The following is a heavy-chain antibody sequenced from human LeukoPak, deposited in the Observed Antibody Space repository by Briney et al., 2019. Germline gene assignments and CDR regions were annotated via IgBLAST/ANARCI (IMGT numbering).Heavy chain of an antibody. V-gene: IGHV3-21*01. CDR1: GFSFSSYT. CDR2: ISSSSSYI. Sequence: GGSLRLSCAASGFSFSSYTMNWVRQAPGKGLEWVSSISSSSSYIYYADSVKGRFTISRDNAKNSLYLQMNSLRAEDTAVYYCAREGGYDFWSGPGMDVWGQGTTVTVSS. CDR3: AREGGYDFWSGPGMDV. J-gene: IGHJ6*02. D-gene: IGHD3-3*01.